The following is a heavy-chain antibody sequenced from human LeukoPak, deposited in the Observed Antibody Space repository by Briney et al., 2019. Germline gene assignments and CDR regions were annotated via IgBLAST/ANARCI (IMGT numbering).Heavy chain of an antibody. CDR3: AKDLMKYTNSAAH. V-gene: IGHV3-30*02. D-gene: IGHD6-6*01. J-gene: IGHJ1*01. Sequence: GGSLRLSCAASGFTFSNYGMHWVRQAPGKGLEWVAFIRFDGSNTYYADSVKGRFTISRDNSKNTLYLQMNSLRAEDTAVYYCAKDLMKYTNSAAHWGQGTLVTVSS. CDR1: GFTFSNYG. CDR2: IRFDGSNT.